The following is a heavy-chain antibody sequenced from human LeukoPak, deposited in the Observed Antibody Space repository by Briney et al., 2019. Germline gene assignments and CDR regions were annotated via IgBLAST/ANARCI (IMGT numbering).Heavy chain of an antibody. CDR2: IQQGGSHK. D-gene: IGHD6-13*01. CDR1: GFTFSSYW. J-gene: IGHJ3*02. Sequence: PGGSLRLSCAASGFTFSSYWMGRVRQAPGKGLEWVASIQQGGSHKYYMDSVEGRFTISRDNAKNSLFLQMNSLRAEDTAVYYCARAPIDSNSWYHAFDIWGQGTTVTVSS. V-gene: IGHV3-7*01. CDR3: ARAPIDSNSWYHAFDI.